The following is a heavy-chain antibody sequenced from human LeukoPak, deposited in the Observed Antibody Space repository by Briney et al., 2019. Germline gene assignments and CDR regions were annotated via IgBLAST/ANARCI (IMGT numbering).Heavy chain of an antibody. D-gene: IGHD2-15*01. Sequence: ASVKVSCKTSGYTFTGSYIHWVRLAPGQGLEWMGWINPNTGGTNFGQKFQGRVTMSRDTSISTVSIEVSSLRSDDSAVYYCARGADFWGYSRYDMDVWGKGTTVTVSS. CDR3: ARGADFWGYSRYDMDV. CDR1: GYTFTGSY. V-gene: IGHV1-2*02. J-gene: IGHJ6*03. CDR2: INPNTGGT.